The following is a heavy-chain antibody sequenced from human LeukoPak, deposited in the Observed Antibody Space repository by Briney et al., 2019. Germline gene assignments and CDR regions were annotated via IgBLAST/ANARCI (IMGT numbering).Heavy chain of an antibody. V-gene: IGHV4-4*07. CDR2: VDTSGST. CDR3: ARDEVTMVRGLISYYYYMDV. CDR1: GGSISSYY. Sequence: KPSETLSLTCTVSGGSISSYYWNWIRQTAEKGLEWIGRVDTSGSTNYNPSLKSRATISLDKSKNQFSLKLNSVTAADTAVYYCARDEVTMVRGLISYYYYMDVWGKGTTVTVSS. D-gene: IGHD3-10*01. J-gene: IGHJ6*03.